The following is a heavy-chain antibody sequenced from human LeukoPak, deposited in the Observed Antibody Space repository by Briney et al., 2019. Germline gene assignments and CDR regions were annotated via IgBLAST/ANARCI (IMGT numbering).Heavy chain of an antibody. CDR3: ARAGEMATIAYDY. CDR2: IYYSGST. V-gene: IGHV4-59*01. D-gene: IGHD5-24*01. J-gene: IGHJ4*02. Sequence: SETLFLTCTVSGGSISSYYWSWIRQPPGKGLEWIGYIYYSGSTNYNPSLKSRVTISVDTSKNQFSLKLSSVTAADTAVYYCARAGEMATIAYDYWGQGTLVTVSS. CDR1: GGSISSYY.